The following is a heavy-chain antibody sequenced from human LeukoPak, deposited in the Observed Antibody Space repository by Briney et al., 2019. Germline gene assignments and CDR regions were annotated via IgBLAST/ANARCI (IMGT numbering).Heavy chain of an antibody. CDR3: ARRRVAARPGGGNYFDY. CDR1: GFTFSSYW. D-gene: IGHD6-6*01. J-gene: IGHJ4*02. Sequence: GSLRLSCAASGFTFSSYWMSWIRQPPGKGLEWIGEINHSGSTNYNPSLKSRVTISVDTSKNQFSLKLSSVTAADTAVYYCARRRVAARPGGGNYFDYWGQGTLVTVSS. V-gene: IGHV4-34*01. CDR2: INHSGST.